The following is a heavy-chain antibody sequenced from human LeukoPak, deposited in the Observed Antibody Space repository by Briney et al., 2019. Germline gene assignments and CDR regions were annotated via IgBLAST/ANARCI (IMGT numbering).Heavy chain of an antibody. D-gene: IGHD3-10*01. CDR1: GFTFSSYA. CDR2: ISGSGGST. V-gene: IGHV3-23*01. J-gene: IGHJ3*02. CDR3: AKDSVWFGELLTFGAFDI. Sequence: QSGGSLRLSCAASGFTFSSYAMSWVRQAPGKGLEWVSAISGSGGSTYYADSVKGRFTISRDNSKNTLYLQMNSLRAEDTAVYYCAKDSVWFGELLTFGAFDIWGQGTMVTVSS.